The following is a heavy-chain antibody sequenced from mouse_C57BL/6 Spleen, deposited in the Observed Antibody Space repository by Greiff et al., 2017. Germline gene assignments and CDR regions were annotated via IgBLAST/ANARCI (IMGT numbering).Heavy chain of an antibody. CDR2: IDPSDSYT. CDR1: GYTFTSYW. J-gene: IGHJ4*01. CDR3: AVTTVVARGAMDY. Sequence: VQLQQSGAELVMPGASVKLSCKASGYTFTSYWMHWVKQRPGQGLEWIGEIDPSDSYTNYNQKFKGKSTLTVDKSSSTAYMQLSSLTSEDSAVYYCAVTTVVARGAMDYWGQGTSVTVSS. V-gene: IGHV1-69*01. D-gene: IGHD1-1*01.